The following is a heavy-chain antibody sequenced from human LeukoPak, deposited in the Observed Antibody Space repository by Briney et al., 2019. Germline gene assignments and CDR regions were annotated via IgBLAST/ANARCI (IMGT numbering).Heavy chain of an antibody. CDR2: ISSSGSTI. Sequence: GGSRRLSCAASGFTFSDYYMSWIRQAPGKGLEWVSYISSSGSTIYYADSVEGRLTISRDNAKNSLYLQMNSLRAEDTAVYYCAREGHPPGVDYWGQGTLVTVSS. J-gene: IGHJ4*02. CDR1: GFTFSDYY. V-gene: IGHV3-11*04. CDR3: AREGHPPGVDY.